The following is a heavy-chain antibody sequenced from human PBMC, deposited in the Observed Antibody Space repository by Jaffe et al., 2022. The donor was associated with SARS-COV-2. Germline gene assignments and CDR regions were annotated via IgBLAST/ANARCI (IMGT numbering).Heavy chain of an antibody. Sequence: QVQLVESGGGVVQPGKSLRISCAASGFRFNTFAMHWVRQAPGKGLEWVAFISYDGSKKYYADSVKGRFTVSRDHSKSTVYLQMNSLTAEDTAVYYCARDFIAAVVNWFDPWGQGTLVTVSS. D-gene: IGHD6-13*01. CDR1: GFRFNTFA. J-gene: IGHJ5*02. CDR2: ISYDGSKK. V-gene: IGHV3-30*01. CDR3: ARDFIAAVVNWFDP.